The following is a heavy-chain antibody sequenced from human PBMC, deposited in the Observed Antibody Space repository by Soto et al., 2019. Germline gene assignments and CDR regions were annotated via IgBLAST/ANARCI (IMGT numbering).Heavy chain of an antibody. V-gene: IGHV1-69*01. Sequence: QVQLVQSGADAKKPGSSVKVSCKASGGTFSSFPIRWVRQAPGQGLEWMGGITPRFGTVDYSQKFQDRITITADEFTTTAYMELSSLRSEDTAMYCCASRGPVTETLDHWGQGTLVIVSS. D-gene: IGHD4-17*01. CDR1: GGTFSSFP. CDR2: ITPRFGTV. J-gene: IGHJ4*02. CDR3: ASRGPVTETLDH.